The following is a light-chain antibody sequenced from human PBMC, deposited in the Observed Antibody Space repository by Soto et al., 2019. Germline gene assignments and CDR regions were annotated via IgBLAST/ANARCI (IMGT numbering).Light chain of an antibody. CDR3: QQYGSPPWT. V-gene: IGKV3-20*01. J-gene: IGKJ1*01. CDR2: GAS. Sequence: EVGMTQSPGTLYLSPGERATLSCRASQSVSSSYLAWYQQKPGQAPRLLIYGASSRATGIPDRFSGSGSGTDFTLTISRLEPEDFAVYYCQQYGSPPWTFGQGTKVDIK. CDR1: QSVSSSY.